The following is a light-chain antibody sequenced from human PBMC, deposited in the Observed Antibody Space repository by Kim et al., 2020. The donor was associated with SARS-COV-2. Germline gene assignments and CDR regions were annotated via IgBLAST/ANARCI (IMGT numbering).Light chain of an antibody. CDR3: QQVNSYPLT. V-gene: IGKV1-9*01. CDR1: QGISTS. CDR2: AAS. Sequence: ASVGDRVTITCRASQGISTSLAWYQQRPGKAPKLLIYAASTLQSGVPSRFTGSGSGTEFTLTINSLQAEDFATYYCQQVNSYPLTFGGGTKVEIK. J-gene: IGKJ4*01.